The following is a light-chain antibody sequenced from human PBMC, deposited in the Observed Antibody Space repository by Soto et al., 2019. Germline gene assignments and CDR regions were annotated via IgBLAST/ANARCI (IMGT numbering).Light chain of an antibody. J-gene: IGKJ1*01. Sequence: ERVLTQSPGTLSVSPGERATLSCRASQSVSSKLAWYQRKPGQAPRLLFYGASTGATGIPARFSGSGSETEFTLSISSLQSEDFAVYYCQQYNNWPGTFGQGTKVDIK. CDR2: GAS. CDR1: QSVSSK. CDR3: QQYNNWPGT. V-gene: IGKV3-15*01.